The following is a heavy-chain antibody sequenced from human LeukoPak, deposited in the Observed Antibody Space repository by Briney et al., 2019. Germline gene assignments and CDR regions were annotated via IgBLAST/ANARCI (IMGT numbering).Heavy chain of an antibody. CDR1: GYTFTNYG. J-gene: IGHJ4*02. V-gene: IGHV1-3*01. Sequence: ASVKVSCKASGYTFTNYGISWVRQAPGQRLEWMGWINAGNGNTEYSQRFQGRVSITRDTSANTAYMELSSLRSEDTAVYYCARVSGDSSGYYAPDYWGQGTLVTVSS. CDR2: INAGNGNT. CDR3: ARVSGDSSGYYAPDY. D-gene: IGHD3-22*01.